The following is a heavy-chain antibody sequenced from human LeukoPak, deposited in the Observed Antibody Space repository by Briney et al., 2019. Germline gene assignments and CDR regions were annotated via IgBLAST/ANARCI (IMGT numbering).Heavy chain of an antibody. Sequence: ASVKVSCKASGGTFSSYAISWVRQAPGQGLEWMGGIIPIFGTANYAQKFQGRVTITADESTSTAYMELSSLRSEDTAVYCCAREGQQQLVIMDWFDPWGQGTLVTVSS. V-gene: IGHV1-69*13. CDR3: AREGQQQLVIMDWFDP. CDR1: GGTFSSYA. CDR2: IIPIFGTA. J-gene: IGHJ5*02. D-gene: IGHD6-13*01.